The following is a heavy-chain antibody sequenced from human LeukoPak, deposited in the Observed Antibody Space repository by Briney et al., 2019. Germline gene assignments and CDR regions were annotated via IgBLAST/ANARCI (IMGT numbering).Heavy chain of an antibody. Sequence: GGSPRLSCAASGFTFSSYWMSWVRQAPGKGLEWVANIKQDGSEKYYVDSVKGRFTISRDNAKNTLYLQMDSLRAEDTAVYYCAREAVGIAAAGLWGQGTLVTVSS. CDR2: IKQDGSEK. CDR3: AREAVGIAAAGL. V-gene: IGHV3-7*03. J-gene: IGHJ4*02. CDR1: GFTFSSYW. D-gene: IGHD6-13*01.